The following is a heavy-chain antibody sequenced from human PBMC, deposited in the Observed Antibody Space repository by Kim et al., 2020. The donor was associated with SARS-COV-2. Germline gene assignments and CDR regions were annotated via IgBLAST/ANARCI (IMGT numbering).Heavy chain of an antibody. Sequence: GGSLRLSCAASGFTFDDYAMHWVRQAPGKGLEWVSSISWNSGIKAYADSVKGRFTISRDNAKNSLYLQMNSLRPDDTALYYCAKLSSSWYEGDYWRQGTVVTVST. J-gene: IGHJ4*02. V-gene: IGHV3-9*01. D-gene: IGHD6-13*01. CDR2: ISWNSGIK. CDR1: GFTFDDYA. CDR3: AKLSSSWYEGDY.